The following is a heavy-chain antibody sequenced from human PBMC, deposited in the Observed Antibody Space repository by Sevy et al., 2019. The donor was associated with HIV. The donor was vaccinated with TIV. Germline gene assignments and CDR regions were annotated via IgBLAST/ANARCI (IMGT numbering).Heavy chain of an antibody. V-gene: IGHV3-30-3*01. CDR2: ISYDGSNK. J-gene: IGHJ6*02. CDR3: ARDFIYGNYYYYGMDV. D-gene: IGHD3-3*02. Sequence: GGYLRLSCAASGFTFSSYAMHWVRQAPGKGLEWVAVISYDGSNKYYADSVKGRFTISRDNSKNTLYLQMNSLRAEDTAVYYCARDFIYGNYYYYGMDVWGQGTTVTVSS. CDR1: GFTFSSYA.